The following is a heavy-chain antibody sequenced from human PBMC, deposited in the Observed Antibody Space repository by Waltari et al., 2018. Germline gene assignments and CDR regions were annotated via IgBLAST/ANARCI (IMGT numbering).Heavy chain of an antibody. CDR3: AKDEGARLAPTFGMDA. V-gene: IGHV3-23*04. Sequence: EMQLVESGGALVQPGGSLRLSCAASGFPFSPYTMNWVRQAPGQGLEWVAVMTASGLMDYGDSVKGRFIISRDNSKNTLYLEMFRLRVEDTARYYCAKDEGARLAPTFGMDAWGQGTTVIVS. CDR1: GFPFSPYT. J-gene: IGHJ6*02. CDR2: MTASGLM. D-gene: IGHD6-6*01.